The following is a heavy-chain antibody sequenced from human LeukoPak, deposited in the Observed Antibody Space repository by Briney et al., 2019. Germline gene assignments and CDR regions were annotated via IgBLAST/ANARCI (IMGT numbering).Heavy chain of an antibody. J-gene: IGHJ4*02. V-gene: IGHV3-30-3*01. CDR3: ARCRDYNFWSGSAVDY. CDR2: ISYDGSNT. CDR1: GFTFSSYA. Sequence: GGSLRLSCAASGFTFSSYAMHRVRQAPGKGLEWVAVISYDGSNTDYADSVKGRFTISRDNSKNTLYLQMNSLRAEDTAVYYCARCRDYNFWSGSAVDYWGQGTLVTVSS. D-gene: IGHD3-3*01.